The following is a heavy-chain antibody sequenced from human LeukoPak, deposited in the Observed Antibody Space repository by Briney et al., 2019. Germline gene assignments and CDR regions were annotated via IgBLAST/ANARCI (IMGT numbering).Heavy chain of an antibody. J-gene: IGHJ6*02. Sequence: GASVKVSCKASGYTFTGYYMHWVRQAPGQGLEWMGWINPNSGGTNYAQKFQGRVTMTRDTSISTAYMELSRLRSDDTAVYYCARDPTDILTGYYRTSYYYYGMDVWGQGTTVTVSS. CDR2: INPNSGGT. CDR3: ARDPTDILTGYYRTSYYYYGMDV. D-gene: IGHD3-9*01. V-gene: IGHV1-2*02. CDR1: GYTFTGYY.